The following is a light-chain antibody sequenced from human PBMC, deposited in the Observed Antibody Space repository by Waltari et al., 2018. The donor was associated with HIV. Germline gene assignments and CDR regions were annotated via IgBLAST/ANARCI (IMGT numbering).Light chain of an antibody. CDR3: QQYGDSPLT. V-gene: IGKV3-20*01. J-gene: IGKJ4*01. CDR2: AAS. Sequence: EVVLTQSPATLTLSSGERATLSCRASRPVSHDDISWYQQKPGQAPRLIIYAASTRATDAPARFSAGGSGTDFNLTITRLEPEDFADYYCQQYGDSPLTFGGGTKV. CDR1: RPVSHDD.